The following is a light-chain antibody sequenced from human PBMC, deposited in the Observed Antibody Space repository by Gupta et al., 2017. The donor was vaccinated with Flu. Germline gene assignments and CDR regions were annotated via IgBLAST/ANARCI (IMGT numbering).Light chain of an antibody. CDR2: GAS. J-gene: IGKJ1*01. CDR3: QQYGSSPRT. CDR1: QSVTSSY. Sequence: EIVLTQSPRTLSVSPGERATLSCRASQSVTSSYLAWYQQKPGQAPRLLIYGASSRATGIPDRFSGSGSGTDFTLTISRLEPEDFAVYYCQQYGSSPRTFGQGTKVEIK. V-gene: IGKV3-20*01.